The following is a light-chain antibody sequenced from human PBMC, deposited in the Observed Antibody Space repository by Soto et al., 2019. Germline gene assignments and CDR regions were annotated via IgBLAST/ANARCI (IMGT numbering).Light chain of an antibody. J-gene: IGKJ4*01. CDR3: QQYNSWPLT. CDR1: QIISHW. CDR2: KAS. Sequence: IQMTQSPSTLSASVGDRVTITCRATQIISHWLAWYQQKPGKAPKLLISKASTLESGVPSRFSGGISGTEFTLTITGLQPDDFATYYCQQYNSWPLTFGGGTKVDIK. V-gene: IGKV1-5*03.